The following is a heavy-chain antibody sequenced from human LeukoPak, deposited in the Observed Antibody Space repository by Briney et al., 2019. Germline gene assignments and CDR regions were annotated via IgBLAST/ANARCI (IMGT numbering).Heavy chain of an antibody. V-gene: IGHV2-5*02. CDR2: IYWDDDK. J-gene: IGHJ4*02. CDR1: GFSLTTSGVG. Sequence: SGPTLVKPTQTLTVTCTFSGFSLTTSGVGVGWIRQPPGKALEWLAVIYWDDDKRYSPSLKSRLTITKDTSKNQVVLRMTNMDPVETGTYYCAHKGVWHLDYWGQGTLVTVSS. CDR3: AHKGVWHLDY.